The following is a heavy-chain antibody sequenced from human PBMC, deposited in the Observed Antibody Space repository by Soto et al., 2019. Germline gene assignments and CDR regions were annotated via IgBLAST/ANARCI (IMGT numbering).Heavy chain of an antibody. V-gene: IGHV4-30-4*01. CDR2: IFDSGST. CDR1: GGSIIGGVYY. J-gene: IGHJ2*01. Sequence: TLEILSLTCTVSGGSIIGGVYYWSWIRQPPGKGLEWIGYIFDSGSTYYNPSLKSRVTISVDTSKNQFSLRLSSVTAADTAVYYCAREIIPLTTDWYFDLWGRGTLVTVSS. D-gene: IGHD4-17*01. CDR3: AREIIPLTTDWYFDL.